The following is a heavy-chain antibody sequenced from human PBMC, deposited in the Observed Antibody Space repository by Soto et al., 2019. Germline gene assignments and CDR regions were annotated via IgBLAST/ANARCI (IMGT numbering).Heavy chain of an antibody. Sequence: LSLTCTVSGGSISSYFYIWVRQPPGKGLEWIGSVYYTGTTDYNPSLKSRVTISVDTSKTQFSLNLRSVTAADTAVYYCARDLATVPRAFDYWGRGTLVTVSS. V-gene: IGHV4-59*01. D-gene: IGHD6-13*01. CDR2: VYYTGTT. CDR3: ARDLATVPRAFDY. CDR1: GGSISSYF. J-gene: IGHJ4*02.